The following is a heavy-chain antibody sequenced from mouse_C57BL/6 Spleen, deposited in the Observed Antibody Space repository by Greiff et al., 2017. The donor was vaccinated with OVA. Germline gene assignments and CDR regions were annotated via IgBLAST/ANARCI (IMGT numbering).Heavy chain of an antibody. V-gene: IGHV1-64*01. CDR1: GYTFTSYW. D-gene: IGHD2-1*01. CDR3: ARERDYGNPYFDY. J-gene: IGHJ2*01. CDR2: IHPNSGST. Sequence: QVQLQQPGAELVKPGASVKLSCKASGYTFTSYWMHWVKQRPGQGLEWIGMIHPNSGSTNYNEKFKSKATLTVDKSSSTAYMQLSSLTSEDSAVYYCARERDYGNPYFDYWGQGTTLTVSS.